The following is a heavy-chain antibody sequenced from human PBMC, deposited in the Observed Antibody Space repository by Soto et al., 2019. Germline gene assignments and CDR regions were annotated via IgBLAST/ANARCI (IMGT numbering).Heavy chain of an antibody. Sequence: SETLSLTCTVSGGSISSSSYYWGWIRQPPGKGLEWIGSIYYSGSTYYNPSLKSRVTISVDTSTSTVYLELSSLRSDDTAVYYCARALPRIPTSREGDYWGQGTLVTVSS. J-gene: IGHJ4*02. CDR2: IYYSGST. CDR1: GGSISSSSYY. CDR3: ARALPRIPTSREGDY. V-gene: IGHV4-39*02. D-gene: IGHD2-2*02.